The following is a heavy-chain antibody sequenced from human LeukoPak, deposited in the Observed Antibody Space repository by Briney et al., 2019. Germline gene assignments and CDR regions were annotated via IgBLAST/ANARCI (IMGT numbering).Heavy chain of an antibody. V-gene: IGHV4-39*07. J-gene: IGHJ4*02. CDR2: IYDSGST. D-gene: IGHD4-17*01. CDR1: GGSIRSSYYY. Sequence: SETLSLTCTVSGGSIRSSYYYWGWIRQPPGKGLEWIGSIYDSGSTYYNPSLKSRATISVDTSKNQFSLKLSSVTAADTAVYYCASKSSDHGELRFDYWGQGALVTVSS. CDR3: ASKSSDHGELRFDY.